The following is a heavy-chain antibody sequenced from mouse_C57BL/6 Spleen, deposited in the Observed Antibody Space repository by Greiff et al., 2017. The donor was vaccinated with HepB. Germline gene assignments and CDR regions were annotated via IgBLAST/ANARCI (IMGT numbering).Heavy chain of an antibody. CDR1: GYTFTDYY. Sequence: EVQLQQSGPELVKPGASVKISCKASGYTFTDYYMNWVKQSHGKSLEWIGDINPNNGGTSYNQKFKGKATLTVDKSSSTAYMELRSLTSEDSAVYYCSRQDSSGYSNMDYWGQGTSVTVSS. V-gene: IGHV1-26*01. D-gene: IGHD3-2*02. CDR2: INPNNGGT. J-gene: IGHJ4*01. CDR3: SRQDSSGYSNMDY.